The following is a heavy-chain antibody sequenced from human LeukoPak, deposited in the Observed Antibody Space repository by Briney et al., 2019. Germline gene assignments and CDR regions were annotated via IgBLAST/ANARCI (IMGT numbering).Heavy chain of an antibody. CDR2: INHSGST. V-gene: IGHV4-34*01. CDR3: ARGSYYDFWSGTAMSPVRFDY. D-gene: IGHD3-3*01. CDR1: GGSFSGYY. Sequence: SETLSLTCAVYGGSFSGYYWSWIRQPPGKGLEWIGEINHSGSTNYNLSLKSRVTISVDTSKNQFSLKLSSVTAADTAVYYCARGSYYDFWSGTAMSPVRFDYWGQGTLVTVSS. J-gene: IGHJ4*02.